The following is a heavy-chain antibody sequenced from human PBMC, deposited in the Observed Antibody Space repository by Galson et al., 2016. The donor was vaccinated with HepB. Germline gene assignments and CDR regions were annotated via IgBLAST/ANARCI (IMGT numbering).Heavy chain of an antibody. Sequence: SGAEVKKPGESLKISCKASGYNFADYWIAWVHQVPGKGLEFMGIIWPGDSDARYSPSFDGQVIMSVDKSITTAYLQWNSLKASDTAIYCCARRLSSGWSTLVNPWGQGTLVTVSS. CDR3: ARRLSSGWSTLVNP. CDR1: GYNFADYW. CDR2: IWPGDSDA. V-gene: IGHV5-51*07. D-gene: IGHD6-13*01. J-gene: IGHJ5*02.